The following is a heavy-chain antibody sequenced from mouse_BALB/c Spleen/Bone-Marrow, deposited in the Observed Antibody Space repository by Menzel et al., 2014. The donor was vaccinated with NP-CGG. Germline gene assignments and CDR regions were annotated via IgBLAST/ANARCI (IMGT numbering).Heavy chain of an antibody. CDR1: GYTFTSYW. CDR3: ARRTTTVVATDY. Sequence: VQLQQSGADLVKPGASVKLSCKASGYTFTSYWMHWVKQRPGQGLEWIGEINPSNGRTNYNEKFKSKATLTVDESSSTAYMQLSSLTSEDSAVYYCARRTTTVVATDYWGQGTTLTVSS. V-gene: IGHV1S81*02. D-gene: IGHD1-1*01. J-gene: IGHJ2*01. CDR2: INPSNGRT.